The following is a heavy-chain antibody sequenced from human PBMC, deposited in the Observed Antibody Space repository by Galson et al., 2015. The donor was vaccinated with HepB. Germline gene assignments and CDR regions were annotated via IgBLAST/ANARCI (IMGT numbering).Heavy chain of an antibody. Sequence: SVKVSCKASGGTFSSYAISWVRQAPGQGLEWMGRIIPILGIANYAQKFQGRVTITADKSTSTAYMELSSLRSEDTAVYYCARDWNYYGSGLVGYFQHWGQGTLVTVSS. CDR1: GGTFSSYA. V-gene: IGHV1-69*04. D-gene: IGHD3-10*01. J-gene: IGHJ1*01. CDR3: ARDWNYYGSGLVGYFQH. CDR2: IIPILGIA.